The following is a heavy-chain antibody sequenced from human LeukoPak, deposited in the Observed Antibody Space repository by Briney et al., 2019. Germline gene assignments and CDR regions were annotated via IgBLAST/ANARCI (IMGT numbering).Heavy chain of an antibody. V-gene: IGHV1-2*02. CDR3: ARWFGEFDAFDI. CDR2: INPNSGGT. D-gene: IGHD3-10*01. Sequence: ASVKVSCKASGYTFTSYYMHWVRQAPGQGLEWMGWINPNSGGTNYAQKFQGRVTMTRDTSISTAYMELSRLRSDDTAVYYCARWFGEFDAFDIWGQGTMVTVSS. J-gene: IGHJ3*02. CDR1: GYTFTSYY.